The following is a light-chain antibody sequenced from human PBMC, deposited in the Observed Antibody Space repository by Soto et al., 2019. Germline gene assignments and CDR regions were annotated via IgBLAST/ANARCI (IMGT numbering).Light chain of an antibody. J-gene: IGLJ2*01. CDR1: SGHSRYA. CDR3: QTWGTGTVV. V-gene: IGLV4-69*01. Sequence: QSVLTQSTSASASLGALVKLTCILSSGHSRYAIAWHQQQPEKGPRYLMKVNSDGSHSKGDGIPDRFSGSSSGAERYLTISSLQSEDEADYYCQTWGTGTVVFGGGTKVTVL. CDR2: VNSDGSH.